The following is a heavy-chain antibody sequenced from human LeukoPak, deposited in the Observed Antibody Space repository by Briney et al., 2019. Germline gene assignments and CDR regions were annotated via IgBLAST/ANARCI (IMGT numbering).Heavy chain of an antibody. CDR3: AKDRVVVGYKEFDY. J-gene: IGHJ4*02. V-gene: IGHV3-23*01. CDR2: ISGSGGST. CDR1: GFTFSSYA. Sequence: GGSLRLSCAASGFTFSSYAMSWVRQAPGKGLEWVSVISGSGGSTYYADSVKGRFTISRDNSKNTLYLQMNSLRAEDTAVYYCAKDRVVVGYKEFDYWGQGTLVTVSS. D-gene: IGHD5-24*01.